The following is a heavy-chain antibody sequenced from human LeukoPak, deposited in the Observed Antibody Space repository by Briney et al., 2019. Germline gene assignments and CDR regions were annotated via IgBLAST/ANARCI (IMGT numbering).Heavy chain of an antibody. CDR3: ARSGWFGEASML. CDR1: GVSISSSNYY. V-gene: IGHV4-39*01. J-gene: IGHJ4*02. CDR2: IYYSGSS. Sequence: PSQTLSLTCIVSGVSISSSNYYCGWIRQPPGKGLECIGSIYYSGSSYYNPSLESRVTISVDTSKNQFSLKLSSVTAADTAVYYCARSGWFGEASMLWGQGNLVTVSS. D-gene: IGHD3-10*01.